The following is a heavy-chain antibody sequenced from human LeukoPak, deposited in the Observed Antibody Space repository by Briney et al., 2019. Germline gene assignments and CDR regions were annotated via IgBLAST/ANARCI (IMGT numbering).Heavy chain of an antibody. CDR2: IYYSGST. D-gene: IGHD6-19*01. V-gene: IGHV4-34*01. Sequence: SETLSLTCAVYGGSFSGYYWSWIRQPPGKGLEWIGSIYYSGSTYYNPSLKSRVTISVDTSNNQFSLKLSYVTPADTAVDYCARHAAAGGRWSAVFDYWGQGTLVTVSS. CDR3: ARHAAAGGRWSAVFDY. CDR1: GGSFSGYY. J-gene: IGHJ4*02.